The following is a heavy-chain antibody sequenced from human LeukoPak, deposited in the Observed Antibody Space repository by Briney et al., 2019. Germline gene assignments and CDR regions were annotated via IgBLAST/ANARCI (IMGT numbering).Heavy chain of an antibody. J-gene: IGHJ3*02. V-gene: IGHV3-53*05. D-gene: IGHD3-10*01. CDR3: ARDKDGSGSYINPGAFDI. Sequence: GGSLRLSCAASGFSVSSNYMSWVRQAPGKGLEWVSVIYRGGSTYYADSVKGRFTISRDNSKNTLYLQMNSLRAEDTAVYYCARDKDGSGSYINPGAFDIWGQGTMVTVSS. CDR2: IYRGGST. CDR1: GFSVSSNY.